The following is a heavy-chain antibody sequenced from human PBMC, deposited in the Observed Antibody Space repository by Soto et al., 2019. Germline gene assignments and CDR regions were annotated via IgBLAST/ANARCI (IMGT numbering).Heavy chain of an antibody. CDR1: GYTFRNYI. Sequence: QVQLVQSAGEVKKPGASAIVSCQASGYTFRNYIIAWLRQAPGQGLEWMGWISPYNGNTNYARQFRGSATLTTDASTSAAYLELRNLGSDDAATYYCARYCAGNACYSRHYYAMDVWGQGTTVSVSS. CDR2: ISPYNGNT. CDR3: ARYCAGNACYSRHYYAMDV. V-gene: IGHV1-18*01. J-gene: IGHJ6*02. D-gene: IGHD2-21*02.